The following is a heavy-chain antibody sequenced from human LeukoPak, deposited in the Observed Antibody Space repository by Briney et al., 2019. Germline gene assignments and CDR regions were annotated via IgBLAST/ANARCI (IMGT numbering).Heavy chain of an antibody. D-gene: IGHD3-22*01. V-gene: IGHV3-48*03. CDR2: ISSSGSTI. Sequence: GGSLRLSCAASGFTFSSYEMNWVRQAPGKGGEWVSYISSSGSTIYYADPVKGRFTISRDNAKNSLYLQMNSLRAEDTAVYYCASIYYSDSSGSMDYCGQGNLVTVSS. CDR1: GFTFSSYE. J-gene: IGHJ4*02. CDR3: ASIYYSDSSGSMDY.